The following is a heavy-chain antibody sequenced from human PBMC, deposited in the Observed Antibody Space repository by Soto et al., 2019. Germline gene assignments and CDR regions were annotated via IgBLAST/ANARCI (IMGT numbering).Heavy chain of an antibody. V-gene: IGHV1-18*04. CDR1: GYTFTSYG. J-gene: IGHJ4*02. Sequence: QVQLLQSGPEVQKPGASVRVSCKTSGYTFTSYGISWVRQAPGQGLEWMGRVSPNNGDTYYAQKFQGRVTMTTDAYTNTVYLDLTSLASDDTAIYFCSRFGAYGSHWGQGTLVTVSS. D-gene: IGHD3-10*01. CDR2: VSPNNGDT. CDR3: SRFGAYGSH.